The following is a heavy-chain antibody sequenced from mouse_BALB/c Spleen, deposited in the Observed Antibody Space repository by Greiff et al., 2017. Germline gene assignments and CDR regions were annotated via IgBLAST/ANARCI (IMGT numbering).Heavy chain of an antibody. CDR1: GYTFTSYY. Sequence: QVQLQQSGPELVKPGASVRISCKASGYTFTSYYIHWVKQRPGQGLEWIGWIYPGNVNTKYNEKFKGKATLTADKSSSTAYMQLSSLTSEDSAVYFCERRVMITTGGYFDYWGQGTTLTVSA. V-gene: IGHV1S56*01. CDR3: ERRVMITTGGYFDY. D-gene: IGHD2-4*01. J-gene: IGHJ2*01. CDR2: IYPGNVNT.